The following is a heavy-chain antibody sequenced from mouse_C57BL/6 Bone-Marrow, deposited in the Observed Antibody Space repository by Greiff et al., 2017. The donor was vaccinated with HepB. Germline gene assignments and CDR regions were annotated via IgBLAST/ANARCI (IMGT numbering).Heavy chain of an antibody. V-gene: IGHV5-12*01. J-gene: IGHJ4*01. D-gene: IGHD1-1*01. CDR3: ARFITTVVAPYAMDY. CDR2: LSNGGGST. CDR1: GFTFSDYY. Sequence: EVKLVESGGGLVQPGGSLKLSCAASGFTFSDYYMYWVRQTPETRLEWVAYLSNGGGSTYYPDTVKGRFTISRDNAKNTLYLQMSRLKSEDTAMYYCARFITTVVAPYAMDYWGQGTSVTVSS.